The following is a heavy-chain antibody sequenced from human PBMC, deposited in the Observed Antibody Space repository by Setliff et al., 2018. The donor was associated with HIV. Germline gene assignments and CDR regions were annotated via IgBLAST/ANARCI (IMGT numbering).Heavy chain of an antibody. CDR2: ISASGSST. V-gene: IGHV3-48*03. J-gene: IGHJ4*02. CDR1: GFSFGAHA. Sequence: GGSLRLSCAASGFSFGAHAIHWVRQAPGKGLEWISYISASGSSTKYADSVKGRFTISRDNSKNSLYLQMNSLSAEDTALYFCAREYTTSWMSYYFDYWGQGAVVTVSS. CDR3: AREYTTSWMSYYFDY. D-gene: IGHD1-26*01.